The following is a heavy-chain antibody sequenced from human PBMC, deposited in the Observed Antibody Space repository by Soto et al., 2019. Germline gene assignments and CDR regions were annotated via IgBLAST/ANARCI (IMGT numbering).Heavy chain of an antibody. J-gene: IGHJ6*02. V-gene: IGHV3-7*05. Sequence: GGSLRLSCAAPGFTFSSYWMSWVRQAPGKGLEWVANIKQDGSEKYYVDSVKGRFTISRDNAKNSLYLQMNSLRAEDTAVYYCARDNKMLEFIGYYYGMDVWGQGTTVTV. CDR3: ARDNKMLEFIGYYYGMDV. CDR2: IKQDGSEK. CDR1: GFTFSSYW. D-gene: IGHD1-1*01.